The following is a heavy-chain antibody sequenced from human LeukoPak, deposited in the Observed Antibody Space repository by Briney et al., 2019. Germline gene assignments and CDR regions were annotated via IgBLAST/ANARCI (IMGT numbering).Heavy chain of an antibody. CDR3: ARGARIRNYYYDSSGYPYYFDY. CDR1: GGSFSGYY. J-gene: IGHJ4*02. Sequence: TSETLSLTCAVYGGSFSGYYWSWTRQPPGKGLEWIGEINHSGSTNYNPSLKSRVTISVDTSKNQFSLKLSSVTAADTAVYYCARGARIRNYYYDSSGYPYYFDYWGQGTLVTVSS. V-gene: IGHV4-34*01. D-gene: IGHD3-22*01. CDR2: INHSGST.